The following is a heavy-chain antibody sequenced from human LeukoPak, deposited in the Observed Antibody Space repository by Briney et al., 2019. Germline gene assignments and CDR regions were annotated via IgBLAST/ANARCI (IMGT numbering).Heavy chain of an antibody. D-gene: IGHD4-23*01. CDR3: ARPYDNGGNSFAFDI. V-gene: IGHV4-39*01. CDR2: IYYSGST. J-gene: IGHJ3*02. CDR1: GGSISSSSYY. Sequence: SETLSLTCTVSGGSISSSSYYWGWIRQPPGKGLEWIGSIYYSGSTYYNPSLKSRVTISVDTSKNQFSLKLSSVTAADTAVYYCARPYDNGGNSFAFDIWGQGTMVTVSS.